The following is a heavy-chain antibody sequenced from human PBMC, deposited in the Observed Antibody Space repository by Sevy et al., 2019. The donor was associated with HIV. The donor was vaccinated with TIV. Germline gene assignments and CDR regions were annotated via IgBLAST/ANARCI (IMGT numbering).Heavy chain of an antibody. CDR1: GFTFDDYA. J-gene: IGHJ6*02. V-gene: IGHV3-9*01. Sequence: GGSLRLSCAASGFTFDDYAMHWVRQAPGKGLEWVAGISWNSGSIGYADSVKGRFTISSDNAKNSLYLQMNSLRAEDTALYYCAKCGGTWGFAELLSCYYYGMDVWGQGTTVTVSS. CDR2: ISWNSGSI. D-gene: IGHD3-10*01. CDR3: AKCGGTWGFAELLSCYYYGMDV.